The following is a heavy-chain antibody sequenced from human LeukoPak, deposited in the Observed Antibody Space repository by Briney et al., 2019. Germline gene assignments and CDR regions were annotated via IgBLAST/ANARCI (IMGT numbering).Heavy chain of an antibody. CDR2: IYYSGST. D-gene: IGHD3-10*01. CDR1: GGSISSHY. V-gene: IGHV4-59*11. CDR3: ARDLTMATADI. J-gene: IGHJ3*02. Sequence: SETLSLTCTVSGGSISSHYWSWIRQPPGKGLEWIGYIYYSGSTNYNPSLKSRVTISVDTSKNQFSLKLSSVTAADTAVYYCARDLTMATADIWGQGTMVTVSS.